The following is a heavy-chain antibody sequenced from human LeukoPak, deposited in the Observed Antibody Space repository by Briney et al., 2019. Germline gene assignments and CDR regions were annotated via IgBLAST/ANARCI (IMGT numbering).Heavy chain of an antibody. CDR2: INPNSGGT. D-gene: IGHD1-1*01. V-gene: IGHV1-2*02. CDR1: GYTFTGYY. J-gene: IGHJ5*02. CDR3: ARTGWNWNDRWFDP. Sequence: ASVTVSCKASGYTFTGYYMHWVRQAPGQGLEWMGWINPNSGGTNYAQKFQGRVTMTRDTSISTAYMELSRLRSDDTAVYYCARTGWNWNDRWFDPWGQGTLVTVSS.